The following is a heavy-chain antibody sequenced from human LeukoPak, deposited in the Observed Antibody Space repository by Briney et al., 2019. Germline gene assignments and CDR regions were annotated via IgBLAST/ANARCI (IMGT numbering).Heavy chain of an antibody. J-gene: IGHJ4*02. CDR2: ISYDGSNK. V-gene: IGHV3-30-3*02. CDR3: AKTHYYDSSGVPGDY. CDR1: GFTFSSYA. D-gene: IGHD3-22*01. Sequence: GGSLRLSCAASGFTFSSYAMHWVRQAPGKGLEWVAVISYDGSNKYYADSVKGRFTISRDNSKNTLYLQMNSLRAEDTAVYYCAKTHYYDSSGVPGDYWGQGTLVTVSS.